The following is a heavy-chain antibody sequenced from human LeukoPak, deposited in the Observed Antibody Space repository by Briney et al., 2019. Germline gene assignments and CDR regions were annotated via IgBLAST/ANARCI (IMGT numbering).Heavy chain of an antibody. CDR3: ARRGSEGGRCFDA. CDR1: GGSFNNYY. J-gene: IGHJ4*02. CDR2: INHSGST. D-gene: IGHD2-15*01. V-gene: IGHV4-34*01. Sequence: SSETLSLTCAVLGGSFNNYYWSWIRQPPGKGLEWVGEINHSGSTTYNSSLKSRVIISVDTSRSQFSLNLNSVTAADTAVYYCARRGSEGGRCFDAWGQGILVTVSS.